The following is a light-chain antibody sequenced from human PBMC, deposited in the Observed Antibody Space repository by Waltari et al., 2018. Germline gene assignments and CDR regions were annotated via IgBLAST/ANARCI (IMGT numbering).Light chain of an antibody. Sequence: SSDLTQDPDVSVALGQTVRLTCQGDLLRTYYGHWCRQKPGQAPELVIYGKNNRPSGIPDRFSASSSENTASLIITGAQAEDEADYYCSSRELSGHVVFGGGTRLTVL. V-gene: IGLV3-19*01. J-gene: IGLJ2*01. CDR2: GKN. CDR1: LLRTYY. CDR3: SSRELSGHVV.